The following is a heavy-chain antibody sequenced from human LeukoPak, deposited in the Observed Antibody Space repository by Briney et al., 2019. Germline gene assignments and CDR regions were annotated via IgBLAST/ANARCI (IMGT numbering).Heavy chain of an antibody. J-gene: IGHJ4*02. D-gene: IGHD1-26*01. CDR2: ISSGSSST. Sequence: GGSLRLSCAASGFXFSDYYMSWIRQAPGKGLEWVSYISSGSSSTNYADSVKGRFTISRDNAKNSLYLQMNSLRAEDTAVYYCARESRATGYNLFDDWGQGTLVTVSS. V-gene: IGHV3-11*06. CDR3: ARESRATGYNLFDD. CDR1: GFXFSDYY.